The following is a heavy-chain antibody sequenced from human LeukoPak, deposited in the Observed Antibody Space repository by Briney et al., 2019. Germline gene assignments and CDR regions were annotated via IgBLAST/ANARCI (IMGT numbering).Heavy chain of an antibody. J-gene: IGHJ4*02. Sequence: PGGSLRLSCAASGFTFSDYTMNWVRQAPGKGLEWVSSISSGSSYIYSADSVKGRFTISRDNAKNSLYLQMNSLRAEDTAVYYCARSKGGYGDYEDYWGQGTLATVSS. V-gene: IGHV3-21*01. D-gene: IGHD4-17*01. CDR1: GFTFSDYT. CDR3: ARSKGGYGDYEDY. CDR2: ISSGSSYI.